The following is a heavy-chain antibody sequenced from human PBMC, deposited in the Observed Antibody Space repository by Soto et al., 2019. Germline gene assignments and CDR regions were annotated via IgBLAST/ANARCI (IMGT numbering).Heavy chain of an antibody. J-gene: IGHJ6*02. CDR3: ARATYSGYDSGYYYYGMDV. Sequence: QVQLVQSGAEVKKPGASVKVSCKASGYTFTSYGISWVRQAPGQGLEWMGWISAYNGNTNYAQKLQGRVTMTTDTSTSTAYLELRSLRSDDTAVYYCARATYSGYDSGYYYYGMDVWGQGTTVTVSS. V-gene: IGHV1-18*04. CDR1: GYTFTSYG. D-gene: IGHD5-12*01. CDR2: ISAYNGNT.